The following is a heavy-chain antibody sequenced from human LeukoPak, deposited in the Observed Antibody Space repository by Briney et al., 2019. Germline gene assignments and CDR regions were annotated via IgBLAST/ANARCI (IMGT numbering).Heavy chain of an antibody. Sequence: SETLSLACTVSGGSISNYYWSWIRQPPGKGLEWIGYINYSGSTTYNPSLKSRVTISVDTSKNQFSLKLTSATAADTAVYYCARQAAANSIDYWGQGTVVTVSS. CDR1: GGSISNYY. D-gene: IGHD2-2*01. CDR2: INYSGST. V-gene: IGHV4-59*08. CDR3: ARQAAANSIDY. J-gene: IGHJ4*02.